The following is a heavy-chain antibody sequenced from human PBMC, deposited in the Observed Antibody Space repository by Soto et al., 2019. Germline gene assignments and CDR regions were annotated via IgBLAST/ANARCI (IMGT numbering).Heavy chain of an antibody. J-gene: IGHJ4*02. D-gene: IGHD2-15*01. CDR1: GYTFSSYW. V-gene: IGHV5-51*01. CDR2: IYPGDSDT. CDR3: ARHPHPLKWWTANYSLHFAH. Sequence: EVQLVQSGAEVKKPGESLKISCKASGYTFSSYWIAWVRQMPGKGLEWMGIIYPGDSDTRYSPSFQGQVTISTDKSINTAYLQWSSLKASDTAIFYCARHPHPLKWWTANYSLHFAHWGQGTLVTVSS.